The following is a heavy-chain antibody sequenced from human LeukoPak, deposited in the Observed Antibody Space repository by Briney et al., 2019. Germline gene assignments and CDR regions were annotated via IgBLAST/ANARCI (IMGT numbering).Heavy chain of an antibody. CDR1: GGSVSSSGYY. Sequence: SETLSLTCTVSGGSVSSSGYYWGWIRQPPGKGLEWIGTIHYNGGTYYNPSLKGRVTISIDTSKNRFSLQLSSVAAADTAVYYCARKTRGYYFDYWGQGTLVTVSS. CDR3: ARKTRGYYFDY. CDR2: IHYNGGT. J-gene: IGHJ4*02. V-gene: IGHV4-39*01.